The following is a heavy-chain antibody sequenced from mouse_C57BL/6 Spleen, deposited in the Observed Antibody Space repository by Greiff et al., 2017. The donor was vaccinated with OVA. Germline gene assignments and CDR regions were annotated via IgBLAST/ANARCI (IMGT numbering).Heavy chain of an antibody. Sequence: VQLQQSGAELVKPGASVKISCKASGYAFSSYWMNWVKQRPGKGLEWIGQIYPGDGDTNYNGKFKGKATLTADKSSSTAYMQLSSLTSEDSAVYFCARERLPYAMDYWGQGTSVTVSS. CDR1: GYAFSSYW. CDR3: ARERLPYAMDY. V-gene: IGHV1-80*01. D-gene: IGHD5-5*01. CDR2: IYPGDGDT. J-gene: IGHJ4*01.